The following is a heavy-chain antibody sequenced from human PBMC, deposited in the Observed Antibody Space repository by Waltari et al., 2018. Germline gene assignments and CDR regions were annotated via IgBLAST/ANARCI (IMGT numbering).Heavy chain of an antibody. CDR3: ARDILHSFYYYMDV. CDR2: VFHSGST. V-gene: IGHV4-59*11. CDR1: GGSIRSHY. J-gene: IGHJ6*03. Sequence: QVQLKESGPRLVKPSETLSLTCTVSGGSIRSHYWRWIRQSPGKGLEGVGYVFHSGSTNYNPSLKSRVTMSLDTSKSQFSLKLTSVTPADTAVYYCARDILHSFYYYMDVWGKGTMVTVSS. D-gene: IGHD5-18*01.